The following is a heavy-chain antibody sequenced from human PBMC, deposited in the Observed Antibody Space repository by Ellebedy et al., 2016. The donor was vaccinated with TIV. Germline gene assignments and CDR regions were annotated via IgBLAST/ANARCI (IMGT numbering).Heavy chain of an antibody. V-gene: IGHV3-30*02. CDR3: AKEAYDILTGSQMHGMDV. Sequence: GGSLRLSCAASGFTFSSYGMHWVRQAPGKGLEWVAFISYAGREQFYADSVKGRFTISRGNSESTLHVQMNSLRPEDTAVYYCAKEAYDILTGSQMHGMDVWGQGTTVTVSS. J-gene: IGHJ6*02. D-gene: IGHD3-9*01. CDR2: ISYAGREQ. CDR1: GFTFSSYG.